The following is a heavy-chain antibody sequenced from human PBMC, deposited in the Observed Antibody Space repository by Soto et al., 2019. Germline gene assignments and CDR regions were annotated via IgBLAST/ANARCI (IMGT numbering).Heavy chain of an antibody. CDR2: ITSDTNTI. V-gene: IGHV3-48*02. Sequence: GGSLRLCCAASGFPFSIYSMNWVCQAPGKGLEWSSYITSDTNTIKYADSVKGRFTISRDNAKNLVYLQMNSLRDEDTAVYFCARSVEGDFDYWGQGTVVTVSS. D-gene: IGHD6-19*01. J-gene: IGHJ4*02. CDR3: ARSVEGDFDY. CDR1: GFPFSIYS.